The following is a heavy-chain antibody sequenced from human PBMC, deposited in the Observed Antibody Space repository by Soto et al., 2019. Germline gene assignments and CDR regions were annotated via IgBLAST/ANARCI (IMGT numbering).Heavy chain of an antibody. D-gene: IGHD3-3*01. V-gene: IGHV3-21*01. J-gene: IGHJ6*03. CDR2: ISSSSSYI. Sequence: GGSLRLSCAASGFTFSSYSMNWVRQAPGKGLEWVSSISSSSSYIYYADSVKGRFTISRDNAKNSLYLQMNSLRAEDTAVYYCARAAYYDFWSGYWSAYYYYYMDVWGKGTTVTVSS. CDR1: GFTFSSYS. CDR3: ARAAYYDFWSGYWSAYYYYYMDV.